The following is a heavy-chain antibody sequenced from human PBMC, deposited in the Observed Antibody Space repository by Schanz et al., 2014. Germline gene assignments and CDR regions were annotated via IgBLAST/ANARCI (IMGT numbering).Heavy chain of an antibody. CDR2: IDRRGSPT. CDR1: GFTFSAYG. Sequence: EVQLVESGGGVVQPGRSLRLSCAASGFTFSAYGMHWVRQAPGKGLEWVCLIDRRGSPTFYADSVKGRFTISRDNSKNSLYLQMNSLRTEDTALYYCAKDSRGSSFDMDVWGQGTTVTVSS. CDR3: AKDSRGSSFDMDV. J-gene: IGHJ6*02. V-gene: IGHV3-43*02. D-gene: IGHD1-26*01.